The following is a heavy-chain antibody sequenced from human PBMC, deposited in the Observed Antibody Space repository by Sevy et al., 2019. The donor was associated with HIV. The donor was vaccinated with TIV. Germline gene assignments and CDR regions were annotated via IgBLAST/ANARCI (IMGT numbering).Heavy chain of an antibody. CDR1: GFPLKSYW. V-gene: IGHV3-7*03. CDR2: IKEDGSEK. J-gene: IGHJ5*02. Sequence: GGSLRLSCIASGFPLKSYWMSWVRQAPGKGLEWVANIKEDGSEKYYVHSVKGRFTSSRDNAKNSLYLQMNSLRAEDTAVYYCARDPGFDPWGQGTLVTVSS. CDR3: ARDPGFDP.